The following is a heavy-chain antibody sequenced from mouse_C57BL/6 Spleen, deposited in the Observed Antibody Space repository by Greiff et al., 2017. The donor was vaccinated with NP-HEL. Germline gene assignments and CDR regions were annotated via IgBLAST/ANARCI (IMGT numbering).Heavy chain of an antibody. CDR3: ARHYGSSFYYAMDY. J-gene: IGHJ4*01. Sequence: EVKVVESGGGLVKPGGSLKLSCAASGFTFSSYAMSWVRQTPEKRLEWVATISDGGSYTYYPDNVKGRFTISRDNAKNNLYLQMSHLKSEDTAMYYCARHYGSSFYYAMDYWGQGTSVTVSS. V-gene: IGHV5-4*03. CDR1: GFTFSSYA. D-gene: IGHD1-1*01. CDR2: ISDGGSYT.